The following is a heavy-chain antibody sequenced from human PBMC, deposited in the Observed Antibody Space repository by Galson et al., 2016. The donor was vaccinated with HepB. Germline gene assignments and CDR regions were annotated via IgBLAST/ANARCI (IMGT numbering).Heavy chain of an antibody. D-gene: IGHD3-10*01. Sequence: QSGAEVKKPGESLRISCKGSGYKFTSYWISWVRQMPGKGLEWMGRIDPSDSYTKYSPPFEGHVTISADKSISTAYLEWSSLKASDTAMYYCARQPTPSMIRGIISNWFDPWGQGTLVTVS. V-gene: IGHV5-10-1*01. CDR3: ARQPTPSMIRGIISNWFDP. J-gene: IGHJ5*02. CDR1: GYKFTSYW. CDR2: IDPSDSYT.